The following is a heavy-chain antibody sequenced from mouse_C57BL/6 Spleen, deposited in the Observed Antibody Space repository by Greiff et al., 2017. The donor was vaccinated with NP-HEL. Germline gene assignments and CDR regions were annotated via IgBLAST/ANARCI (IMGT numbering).Heavy chain of an antibody. Sequence: QVQLQQSGAELVRPGASVTLSCKASGYTFTDYEMHWVKQTPVHGLEWIGAIDPETGGTAYNQKFKGKAILTADKSSSTAYMELRSLTSEDSAVYYCTVTTVVGYAMDYWGQGTSVTVSS. J-gene: IGHJ4*01. V-gene: IGHV1-15*01. CDR1: GYTFTDYE. D-gene: IGHD1-1*01. CDR2: IDPETGGT. CDR3: TVTTVVGYAMDY.